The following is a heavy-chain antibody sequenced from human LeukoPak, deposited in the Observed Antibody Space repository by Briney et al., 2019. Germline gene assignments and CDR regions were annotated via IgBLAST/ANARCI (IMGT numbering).Heavy chain of an antibody. CDR2: IYYSGST. J-gene: IGHJ5*02. CDR3: ARTVSKRVLLWFGESNWFDP. V-gene: IGHV4-61*08. D-gene: IGHD3-10*01. CDR1: GGSLSSGGYY. Sequence: SQTLSLTCTVSGGSLSSGGYYWSWIRQHPGKGLEWIGYIYYSGSTNYNPSLKSRVTISVDTSKNQFSLKLSSVTAADTAVYYCARTVSKRVLLWFGESNWFDPWGQGTLVTVSS.